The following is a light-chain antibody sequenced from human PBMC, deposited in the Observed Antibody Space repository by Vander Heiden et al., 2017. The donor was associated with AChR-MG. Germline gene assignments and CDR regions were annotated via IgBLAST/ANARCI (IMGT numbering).Light chain of an antibody. CDR1: RPNIGAGYN. V-gene: IGLV1-40*01. Sequence: QSVLTQPPSVSGAPGQRVTIPCTGSRPNIGAGYNVHWYQQLPGTAPKLLIYGNSNRPSGVPDRFSGSKSGTSASLAITGLQAEDEADYYCQSFDSTLRGSWVFGGGTKLTVL. CDR2: GNS. CDR3: QSFDSTLRGSWV. J-gene: IGLJ3*02.